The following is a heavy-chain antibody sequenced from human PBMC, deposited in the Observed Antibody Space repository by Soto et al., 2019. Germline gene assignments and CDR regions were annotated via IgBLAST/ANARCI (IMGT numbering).Heavy chain of an antibody. CDR1: GFSFSVSS. J-gene: IGHJ4*02. CDR3: AIEEAGFGH. V-gene: IGHV3-73*01. Sequence: EVHLVESGGGLVQPGGSMRLSCAASGFSFSVSSMHWVRQASGKGLEWLGRIRSKASNYATTYSESVRGRFIISRDDSQDTMFLQMNSLRTEDTAMYYCAIEEAGFGHWGQGTLVTVSS. CDR2: IRSKASNYAT.